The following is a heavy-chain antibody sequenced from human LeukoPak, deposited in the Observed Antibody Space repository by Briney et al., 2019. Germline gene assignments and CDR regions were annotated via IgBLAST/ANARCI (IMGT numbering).Heavy chain of an antibody. V-gene: IGHV4-59*08. Sequence: SEALSLTCTVSGGSISSYYWSWIRQPPGKGLEWIGYIYYSGSTNYNPSLKSRVTISVDTSKNQFSLKLSSVTAADTAVYYWARRGLVRAAFDIWGQGTMVTVSS. CDR2: IYYSGST. D-gene: IGHD6-19*01. CDR1: GGSISSYY. CDR3: ARRGLVRAAFDI. J-gene: IGHJ3*02.